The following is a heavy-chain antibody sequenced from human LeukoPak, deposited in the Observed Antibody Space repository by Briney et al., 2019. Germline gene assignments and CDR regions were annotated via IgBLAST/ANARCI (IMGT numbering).Heavy chain of an antibody. V-gene: IGHV3-48*03. D-gene: IGHD5-24*01. J-gene: IGHJ4*02. Sequence: GGSLRLSCVASGFTFSSYEMNWVRQAPGKGLEWLSYIGSSDSTTHYADSVKGRFTISRDNAKNSLYLQMNSLRAEDTAVYYCARESTGGYKAGFFDYWGQGTLVTVSS. CDR2: IGSSDSTT. CDR3: ARESTGGYKAGFFDY. CDR1: GFTFSSYE.